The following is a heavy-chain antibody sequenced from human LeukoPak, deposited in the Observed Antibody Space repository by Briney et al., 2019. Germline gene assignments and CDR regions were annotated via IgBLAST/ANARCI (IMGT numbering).Heavy chain of an antibody. D-gene: IGHD6-19*01. CDR3: AKDEYSSGWYEDYFDY. V-gene: IGHV3-30*02. CDR1: GFTFSNYG. Sequence: PGGSLRLSCTASGFTFSNYGMRWVRQAPGKGLEWVAFIRYDGSYKYYADSVKGRFTISRDNSKNTLYLQMNSLRAEDTAVYYCAKDEYSSGWYEDYFDYWGQGTLVTVSS. J-gene: IGHJ4*02. CDR2: IRYDGSYK.